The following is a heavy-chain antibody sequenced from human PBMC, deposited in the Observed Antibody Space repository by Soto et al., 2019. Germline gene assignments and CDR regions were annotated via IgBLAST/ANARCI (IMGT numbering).Heavy chain of an antibody. D-gene: IGHD1-1*01. V-gene: IGHV4-30-4*01. J-gene: IGHJ6*02. CDR1: GDSISIADYY. CDR3: ARDLWVEPEIHHYGKDV. CDR2: IFYSGTT. Sequence: PSETLSLTCTVSGDSISIADYYLSWIRQTPGKGLEWIGHIFYSGTTYYNPSLKSRLTISVDTSKNHFSLRLTSVTAADTAVYYCARDLWVEPEIHHYGKDVWGQGTTVSVS.